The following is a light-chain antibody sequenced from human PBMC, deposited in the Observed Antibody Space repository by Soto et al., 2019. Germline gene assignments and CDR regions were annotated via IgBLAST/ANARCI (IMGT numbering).Light chain of an antibody. CDR3: QTWGTGIQVV. CDR2: LNGDGSH. CDR1: SGHSTYD. V-gene: IGLV4-69*02. Sequence: QLVLTQSPSASASLGASVKLTCSLSSGHSTYDIAWYQQQPEKGPRYLMRLNGDGSHSKGDGIPDRFSGSSSGAERYLTISSLQSEDEADYDCQTWGTGIQVVFGGGTKLTVL. J-gene: IGLJ2*01.